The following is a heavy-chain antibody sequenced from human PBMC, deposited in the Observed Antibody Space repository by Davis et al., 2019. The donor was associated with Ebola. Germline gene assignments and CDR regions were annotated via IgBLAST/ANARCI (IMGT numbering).Heavy chain of an antibody. D-gene: IGHD6-19*01. V-gene: IGHV3-23*01. Sequence: GESLKTPCAASGFTFSSNAMSRVRQAPGQGLEWVSAISGSGGSTYYADSVKGRFTISRDNSKNTLYLQMNSLRAEDTAVYYCAKASRQWQQFDYWGQGTLVTVSS. CDR3: AKASRQWQQFDY. CDR1: GFTFSSNA. CDR2: ISGSGGST. J-gene: IGHJ4*02.